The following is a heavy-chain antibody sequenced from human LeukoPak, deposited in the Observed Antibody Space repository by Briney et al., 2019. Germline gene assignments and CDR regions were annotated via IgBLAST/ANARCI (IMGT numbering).Heavy chain of an antibody. J-gene: IGHJ3*01. D-gene: IGHD3-16*01. CDR1: GFIFSTYW. CDR2: MKGDGSEI. CDR3: ARPAYTAAYDL. Sequence: GGSLRLSCAASGFIFSTYWMMWARQAPGKGLEWVANMKGDGSEIHYVDSVKGRFTTSRDNAKNSLYLQMNSLRPEDTAVYYCARPAYTAAYDLWGQGTMVTVSS. V-gene: IGHV3-7*01.